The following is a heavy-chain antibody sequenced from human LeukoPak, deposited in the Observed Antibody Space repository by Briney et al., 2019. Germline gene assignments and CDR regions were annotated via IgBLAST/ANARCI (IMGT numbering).Heavy chain of an antibody. CDR1: GFTFRRYD. CDR2: IANDGRNE. CDR3: ARAAAVSGAFRDNWFDP. J-gene: IGHJ5*02. Sequence: GGSLRLSCVASGFTFRRYDMHWVRQAPGKGLEWVAVIANDGRNEIYADSVKGRFTISRDNSKNTLYLQMNSLRAEDTAVYYCARAAAVSGAFRDNWFDPWGQGTLVTVSS. D-gene: IGHD6-13*01. V-gene: IGHV3-30*04.